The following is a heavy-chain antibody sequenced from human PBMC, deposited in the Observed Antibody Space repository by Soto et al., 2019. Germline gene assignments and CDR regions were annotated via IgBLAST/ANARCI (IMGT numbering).Heavy chain of an antibody. V-gene: IGHV1-18*01. Sequence: QVQLVQSGAEVKKPGASVKVSCKASGYTFTSYGISWVRQAPGQGLEWMGWISAYNGNTNYAQKLQGRVTMTTDTSTSAAYMELRSLRANDTAVYYCASSLLVGYGLEGASDWGQGTLVTVSS. D-gene: IGHD5-18*01. CDR3: ASSLLVGYGLEGASD. CDR2: ISAYNGNT. CDR1: GYTFTSYG. J-gene: IGHJ4*02.